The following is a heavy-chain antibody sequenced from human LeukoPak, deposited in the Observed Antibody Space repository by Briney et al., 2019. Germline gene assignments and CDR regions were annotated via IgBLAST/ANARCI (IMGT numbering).Heavy chain of an antibody. J-gene: IGHJ4*02. CDR1: GYTFTSYG. CDR3: ARGGRWQRYSSGWYVVDY. Sequence: GASVKVSCKASGYTFTSYGISWVRQAPGQGLEWMGWISAYNGNTNYAQKFQGRVTMTRNTSISTAYMELSSLRSEDTAVYYCARGGRWQRYSSGWYVVDYWGQGTLVTVSS. CDR2: ISAYNGNT. D-gene: IGHD6-19*01. V-gene: IGHV1-18*01.